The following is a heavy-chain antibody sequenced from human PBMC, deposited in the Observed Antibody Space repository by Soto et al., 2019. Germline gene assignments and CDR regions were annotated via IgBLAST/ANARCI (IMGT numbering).Heavy chain of an antibody. CDR2: ISHDGDNQ. V-gene: IGHV3-30*03. D-gene: IGHD6-13*01. J-gene: IGHJ3*01. CDR3: ARRIPVSGPYGAFDL. CDR1: GFTFSNFA. Sequence: QVQLVESGGGVVQPGRSLRVSCVASGFTFSNFAMYWVRQAPGKGLEWVALISHDGDNQYYADSLKGQFTVSRDNSKSTLYLQMTSPRPDDTAIYYCARRIPVSGPYGAFDLWGQGTMVTVSS.